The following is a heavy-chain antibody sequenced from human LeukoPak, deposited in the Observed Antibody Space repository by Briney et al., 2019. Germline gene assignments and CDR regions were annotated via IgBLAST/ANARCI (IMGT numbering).Heavy chain of an antibody. CDR2: IKHDGSAK. J-gene: IGHJ4*02. V-gene: IGHV3-7*01. CDR3: ARGGEYSDY. CDR1: GFTFSSYW. D-gene: IGHD3-10*01. Sequence: GGSLRLSCAASGFTFSSYWMSWVRQAPGKGLEWVANIKHDGSAKYYADSVKGRFTISRDNAKNSLYLQMNSLRAEDTAVYYCARGGEYSDYWGQGTLVTVSS.